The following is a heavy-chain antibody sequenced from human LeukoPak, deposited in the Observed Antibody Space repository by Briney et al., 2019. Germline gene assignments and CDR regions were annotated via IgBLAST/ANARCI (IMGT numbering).Heavy chain of an antibody. CDR2: IYYSGST. CDR1: GGSISSNSYY. Sequence: PETLSLTCTVSGGSISSNSYYWICNRQSPVQGLAWIGKIYYSGSTYSNPSLKSGVTICVDTSKNRFSLKLSSVTAADTAVYYCAKNAYYCIDVWGKGTTVVVSS. V-gene: IGHV4-39*01. CDR3: AKNAYYCIDV. J-gene: IGHJ6*03.